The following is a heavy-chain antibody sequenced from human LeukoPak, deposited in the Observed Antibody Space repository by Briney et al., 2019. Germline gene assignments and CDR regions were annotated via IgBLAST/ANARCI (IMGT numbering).Heavy chain of an antibody. V-gene: IGHV4-39*02. CDR1: GGSISSEDHF. Sequence: SETLSLTCAVSGGSISSEDHFWAWVRQPPGKGLEWIGTTSYRGTTYHNPSLKSRVTISQDMSKNHLSLRLTSVIVADMAVYYCAKILGDDLFDAFDIWGRGTLVSVSS. CDR2: TSYRGTT. D-gene: IGHD3-10*01. J-gene: IGHJ3*02. CDR3: AKILGDDLFDAFDI.